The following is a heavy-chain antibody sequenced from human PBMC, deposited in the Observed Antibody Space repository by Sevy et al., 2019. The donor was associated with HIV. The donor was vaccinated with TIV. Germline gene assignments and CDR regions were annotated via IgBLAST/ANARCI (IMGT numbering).Heavy chain of an antibody. CDR2: IKSKTDGGTT. CDR1: GFTFSNAW. D-gene: IGHD3-22*01. Sequence: GGSLRLSCAASGFTFSNAWMSWVRQAPGKGLEWVGRIKSKTDGGTTDYAAPVKGRFTISRDDSKNTLYLQMNSLKTEDTAVCYCTTTYYYDSSGYYYVVNFDYWGQGTLVTVSS. CDR3: TTTYYYDSSGYYYVVNFDY. V-gene: IGHV3-15*01. J-gene: IGHJ4*02.